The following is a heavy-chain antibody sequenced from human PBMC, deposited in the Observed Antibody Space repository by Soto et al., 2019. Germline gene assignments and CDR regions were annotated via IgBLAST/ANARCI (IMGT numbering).Heavy chain of an antibody. CDR1: GFTFSSYA. Sequence: EVQLLESGGGLVQPGGSLRLSCAASGFTFSSYAMSWVRQAPGKGLEWVSAISGSGGSTYYADSVKGRFTISRDNSKNTVYLQMNSLRAEDTAVYYCAKAPPYSGSYKAGGWYYYGMDVWGQGTTVTVSS. J-gene: IGHJ6*02. CDR2: ISGSGGST. V-gene: IGHV3-23*01. D-gene: IGHD1-26*01. CDR3: AKAPPYSGSYKAGGWYYYGMDV.